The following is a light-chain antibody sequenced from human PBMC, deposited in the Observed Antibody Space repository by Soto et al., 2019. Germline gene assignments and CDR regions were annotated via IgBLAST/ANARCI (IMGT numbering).Light chain of an antibody. Sequence: QSVLTQPASVSGSPGQSITISCTGTSSDFGAYNYVSWYQHHPGKAPKLMIYDVSNRPSGVSNRFSGSKSGNTASLTISGLQAEDEADYYCNSFTTSSTLVFGGGTKVTVL. CDR1: SSDFGAYNY. J-gene: IGLJ2*01. CDR2: DVS. V-gene: IGLV2-14*03. CDR3: NSFTTSSTLV.